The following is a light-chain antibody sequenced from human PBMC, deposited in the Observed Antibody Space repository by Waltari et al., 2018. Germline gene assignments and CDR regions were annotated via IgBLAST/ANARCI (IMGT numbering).Light chain of an antibody. Sequence: ISCTGSSSNIGAGYDVHWYQHLPGTAPKLLIYSNSNRPSGVPDRFSGSKSGTSASLAITGLQAEDEADYYCQSYDSSLSGYVFGTGTKVTVL. CDR3: QSYDSSLSGYV. V-gene: IGLV1-40*01. J-gene: IGLJ1*01. CDR2: SNS. CDR1: SSNIGAGYD.